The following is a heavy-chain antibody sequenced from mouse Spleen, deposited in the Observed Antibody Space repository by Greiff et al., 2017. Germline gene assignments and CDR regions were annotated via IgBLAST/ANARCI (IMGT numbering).Heavy chain of an antibody. Sequence: VQLQQSGPELVKPGASVKIPCKASGYTFTDYNMDWVKQSHGKSLEWIGDINPNNGGTIYNQKFKGKATLTVDKSSSTAYMELRSLTSEDTAVYYCARRLLWPPTGAMDYWGQGTSVTVSS. CDR3: ARRLLWPPTGAMDY. CDR2: INPNNGGT. CDR1: GYTFTDYN. J-gene: IGHJ4*01. D-gene: IGHD2-1*01. V-gene: IGHV1-18*01.